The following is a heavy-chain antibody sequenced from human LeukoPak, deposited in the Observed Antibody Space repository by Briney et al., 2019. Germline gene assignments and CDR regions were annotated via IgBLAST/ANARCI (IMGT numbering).Heavy chain of an antibody. CDR3: ARGVVAADY. CDR1: GYTLTELS. J-gene: IGHJ4*02. CDR2: INPNSGGT. D-gene: IGHD2-15*01. V-gene: IGHV1-2*02. Sequence: GASVKVSCKVSGYTLTELSMHWVRQAPGQGLEWMGWINPNSGGTNYAQKFQGRVTMTRDTSISTAYMELSRLRSDDTAVYYCARGVVAADYWGQGTLVTVSS.